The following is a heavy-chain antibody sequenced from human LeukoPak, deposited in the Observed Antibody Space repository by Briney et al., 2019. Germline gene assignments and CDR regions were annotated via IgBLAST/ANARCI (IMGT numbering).Heavy chain of an antibody. J-gene: IGHJ4*02. CDR3: ARGFNCSGGSCYHPEYYFDY. Sequence: GGSLRLSCAASGFTFSSYDMHWVRQATGKGLEWVSATGTAGDTYYPGSVKGRFTISRENAKTSLYLQMNSLRAGDTAVYYCARGFNCSGGSCYHPEYYFDYWGQGTLVTVSS. CDR2: TGTAGDT. D-gene: IGHD2-15*01. V-gene: IGHV3-13*04. CDR1: GFTFSSYD.